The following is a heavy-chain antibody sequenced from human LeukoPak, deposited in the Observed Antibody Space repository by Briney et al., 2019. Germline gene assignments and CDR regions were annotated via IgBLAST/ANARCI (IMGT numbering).Heavy chain of an antibody. CDR2: INHSGST. V-gene: IGHV4-34*01. Sequence: SETLSLTCAVYGGSFSSYDWSWIRQPPGKGLEWIGEINHSGSTNYNPSLKSRVTISIDTSKNQFSLKLSSVTAADTAVYYCARVGPSGWYRGFDYWGQGTLVTVSS. D-gene: IGHD6-19*01. CDR1: GGSFSSYD. CDR3: ARVGPSGWYRGFDY. J-gene: IGHJ4*02.